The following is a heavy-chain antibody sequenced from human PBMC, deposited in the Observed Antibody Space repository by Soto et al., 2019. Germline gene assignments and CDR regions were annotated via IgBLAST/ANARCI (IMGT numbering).Heavy chain of an antibody. CDR2: ILNDGSNR. Sequence: QVQLVESGGGVVQPGRSLRLSCAASGFTFSNYGMHWVRQAPGKGLEWVAVILNDGSNRYHADSVKDRFTISRDNLKNTVYLQMNSLRAEVTAVYYCARDDEYSGNGMDVWGQGTKVTVS. D-gene: IGHD3-10*01. CDR1: GFTFSNYG. CDR3: ARDDEYSGNGMDV. J-gene: IGHJ6*02. V-gene: IGHV3-33*01.